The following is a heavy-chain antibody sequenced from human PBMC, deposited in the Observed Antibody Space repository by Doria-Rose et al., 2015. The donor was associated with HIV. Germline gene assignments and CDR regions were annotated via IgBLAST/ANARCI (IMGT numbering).Heavy chain of an antibody. CDR2: INHSGST. Sequence: QVQLQQWDAGLLKPSETLSLTCAVYGGSFSDYYWSWIRQPPGKGLEWIGEINHSGSTNYNPSLKSRVTMSVDTSKNQFSLKLLSVTAADTAVYYCARVPMVVTPRFDYWGQGTRVTVSS. D-gene: IGHD2-21*02. J-gene: IGHJ4*02. CDR3: ARVPMVVTPRFDY. CDR1: GGSFSDYY. V-gene: IGHV4-34*01.